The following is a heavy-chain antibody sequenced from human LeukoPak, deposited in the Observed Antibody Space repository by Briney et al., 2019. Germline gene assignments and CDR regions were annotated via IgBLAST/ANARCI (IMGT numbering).Heavy chain of an antibody. CDR2: VISGGNT. V-gene: IGHV3-23*01. D-gene: IGHD3-22*01. CDR1: GFTVSNYA. CDR3: AREPGRSGCYDY. J-gene: IGHJ4*02. Sequence: GRSLGLSCAASGFTVSNYAMSWVRQAPGKGLEWVSAVISGGNTYYADSVKGRFTISRDNSKNTLSLQMNSLRAEDTAIYYCAREPGRSGCYDYWGQGTLVTVSP.